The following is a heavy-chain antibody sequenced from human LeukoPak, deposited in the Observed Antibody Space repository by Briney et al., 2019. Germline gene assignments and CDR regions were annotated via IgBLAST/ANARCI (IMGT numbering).Heavy chain of an antibody. J-gene: IGHJ4*02. Sequence: SVKVSCKASGGTFSSYAINWVRQAPGQGLEWMGGIIPIFGTANYAQKFQGRVTITADESTSTAYMELSSLRSEDTAVYYCARDLEGCSSTSCLYYWGQGTLVTVSS. CDR2: IIPIFGTA. D-gene: IGHD2-2*01. CDR3: ARDLEGCSSTSCLYY. CDR1: GGTFSSYA. V-gene: IGHV1-69*13.